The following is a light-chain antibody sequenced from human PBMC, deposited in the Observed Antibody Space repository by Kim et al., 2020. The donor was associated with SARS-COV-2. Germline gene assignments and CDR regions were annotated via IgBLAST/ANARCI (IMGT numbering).Light chain of an antibody. CDR3: QSYNRSYVV. V-gene: IGLV6-57*03. CDR2: EDD. J-gene: IGLJ2*01. CDR1: SGRIDDNY. Sequence: GKTVTISCTRSSGRIDDNYVQWYQQRPGGVPTTVIYEDDQRPSGVSDRFSGSIDNSSNSASLTISGLKTEDEADYYCQSYNRSYVVFGGGTQLTVL.